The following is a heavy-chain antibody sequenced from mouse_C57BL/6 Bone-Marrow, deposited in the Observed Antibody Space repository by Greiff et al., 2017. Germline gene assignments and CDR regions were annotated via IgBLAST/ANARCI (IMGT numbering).Heavy chain of an antibody. D-gene: IGHD2-5*01. CDR3: ARPFAFYYSNYEDYAMDY. CDR2: IHPSSGYT. Sequence: VKLMESGAELARPGASVKMSCKASGYTFTSYTMHWVKQRPGPGLEWIGYIHPSSGYTKYNQKFKDKATLTADKSSSTAYMQLSSLTSEDSAVYYCARPFAFYYSNYEDYAMDYWGQGTSVTVSS. J-gene: IGHJ4*01. V-gene: IGHV1-4*01. CDR1: GYTFTSYT.